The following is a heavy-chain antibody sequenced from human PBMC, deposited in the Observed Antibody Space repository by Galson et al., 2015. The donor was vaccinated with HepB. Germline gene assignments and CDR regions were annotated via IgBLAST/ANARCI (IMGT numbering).Heavy chain of an antibody. J-gene: IGHJ4*02. D-gene: IGHD1-26*01. V-gene: IGHV3-23*01. CDR2: ISNGAGST. CDR3: AKGVMAATTLFDY. CDR1: GFTFNNYA. Sequence: SLRLSCAASGFTFNNYAMSWVRQAPGKGLEWVSTISNGAGSTYYADSVKGRFTISRDNSKNTLYLQINSLRAEDTAVYYCAKGVMAATTLFDYWGQGTLVTVSS.